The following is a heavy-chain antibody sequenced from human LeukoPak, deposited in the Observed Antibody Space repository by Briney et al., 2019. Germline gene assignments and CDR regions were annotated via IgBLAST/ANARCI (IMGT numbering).Heavy chain of an antibody. CDR2: IIPILGIA. CDR1: GGTFSSYA. J-gene: IGHJ4*02. D-gene: IGHD6-19*01. CDR3: ARIPGIAVAGTPSFDY. V-gene: IGHV1-69*04. Sequence: ASVKVSCKASGGTFSSYATSWVRQAPGQGLEWMGRIIPILGIANYAQKFQGRVTITADKSTSTAYMELSSLRSEDTAVYYCARIPGIAVAGTPSFDYWGQGTLVTVSS.